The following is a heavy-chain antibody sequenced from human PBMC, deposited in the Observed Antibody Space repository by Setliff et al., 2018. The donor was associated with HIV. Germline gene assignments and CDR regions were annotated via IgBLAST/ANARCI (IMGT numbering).Heavy chain of an antibody. CDR1: GYTFTNYY. CDR2: INPSSGGT. CDR3: ARDPAPSSSASYFQH. Sequence: ASVKVSCKASGYTFTNYYMHWVRQAPGQGLEWMGVINPSSGGTHYAQKFQGRVTMARDTSTTTVYMDLSSLTSEDTAVYYCARDPAPSSSASYFQHWGQGTPVTVSS. J-gene: IGHJ1*01. V-gene: IGHV1-46*01. D-gene: IGHD6-6*01.